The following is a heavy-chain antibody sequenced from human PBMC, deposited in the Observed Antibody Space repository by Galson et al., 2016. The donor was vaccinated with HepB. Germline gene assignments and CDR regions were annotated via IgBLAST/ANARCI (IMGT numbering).Heavy chain of an antibody. D-gene: IGHD3-22*01. Sequence: SLRLSCAASGFTFSGYAMAWVRQAPGKGLEWVSGMSDSDDIYYSPSFEGQVTISADRSISTAYLQWSSLKASDTATYYCARSTYEKKANYYYYGMDVWGQGTKVTVSS. CDR2: MSDSDDI. J-gene: IGHJ6*02. CDR3: ARSTYEKKANYYYYGMDV. CDR1: GFTFSGYA. V-gene: IGHV3-23*02.